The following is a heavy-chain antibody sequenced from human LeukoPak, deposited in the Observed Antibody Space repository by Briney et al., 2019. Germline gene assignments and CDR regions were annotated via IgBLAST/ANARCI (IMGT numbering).Heavy chain of an antibody. CDR1: GFTFSSYE. J-gene: IGHJ3*02. D-gene: IGHD2-2*01. Sequence: PGGSLRLSCAASGFTFSSYEMNWVRQAPGKGLEWVSAISGSGGSTSYADSVKGRFTISRDNSKNTLYLQMNRLRAEDTAVYYCARVVPDANDAFDIWGQGTMVTVSS. V-gene: IGHV3-23*01. CDR2: ISGSGGST. CDR3: ARVVPDANDAFDI.